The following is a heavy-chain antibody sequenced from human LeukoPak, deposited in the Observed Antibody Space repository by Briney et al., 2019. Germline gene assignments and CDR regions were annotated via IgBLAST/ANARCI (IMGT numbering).Heavy chain of an antibody. V-gene: IGHV3-74*01. CDR1: GFTFRSYW. D-gene: IGHD1-14*01. CDR3: ARDAAGLDY. J-gene: IGHJ4*02. Sequence: GGSLRLSCAASGFTFRSYWMHWVRQAPGKGLVWVSRIKSDGSSTTYADSVKGRFTISRDNAKNTLYLQMNSLRGEDTGVYYCARDAAGLDYWGQGTLLTVSS. CDR2: IKSDGSST.